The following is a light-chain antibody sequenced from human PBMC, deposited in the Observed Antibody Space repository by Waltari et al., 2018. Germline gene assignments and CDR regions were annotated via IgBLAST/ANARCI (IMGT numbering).Light chain of an antibody. CDR3: QQSYSTPRLT. CDR1: QSISNY. CDR2: AAS. J-gene: IGKJ4*01. Sequence: DIQMTQSPSSLSASVGDRVTITCRASQSISNYLNWYQQKPEKAPKLLIYAASSLQSGVPSRFSGSESGTDFTLTISSLQPEDFATYYCQQSYSTPRLTFGGGTKVEIK. V-gene: IGKV1-39*01.